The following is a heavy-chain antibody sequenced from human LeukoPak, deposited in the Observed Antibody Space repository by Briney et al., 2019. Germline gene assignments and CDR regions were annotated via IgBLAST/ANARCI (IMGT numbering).Heavy chain of an antibody. J-gene: IGHJ4*02. CDR2: ISNNGGYS. Sequence: GGSLRLSCLTSGFALSTNAMSWVRQAPGKGLEWVSAISNNGGYSYYADSVQGRFTISRDNSKSTLCLQMNSLRAEDTAVYYCAKQLGYCSDGSCYFPYWGQGTLVTVSS. CDR1: GFALSTNA. CDR3: AKQLGYCSDGSCYFPY. V-gene: IGHV3-23*01. D-gene: IGHD2-15*01.